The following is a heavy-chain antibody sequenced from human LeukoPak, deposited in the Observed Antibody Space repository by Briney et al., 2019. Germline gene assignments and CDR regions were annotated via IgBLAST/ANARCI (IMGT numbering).Heavy chain of an antibody. J-gene: IGHJ3*02. CDR3: ARSGIAEPDAFDI. CDR1: GFTFSSYS. D-gene: IGHD6-13*01. CDR2: ISSSSTI. Sequence: PGGSLRLSCAASGFTFSSYSMNWVRQAPGKGLEWVSYISSSSTIYYADSVKGRFTISRDNAKNSLYLQMNSLRAEDTAVYYCARSGIAEPDAFDIWGQGTMVTVSS. V-gene: IGHV3-48*01.